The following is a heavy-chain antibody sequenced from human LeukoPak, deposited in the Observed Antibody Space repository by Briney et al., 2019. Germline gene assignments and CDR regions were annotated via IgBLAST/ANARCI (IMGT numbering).Heavy chain of an antibody. V-gene: IGHV1-2*02. CDR1: GYTFTGYY. D-gene: IGHD6-13*01. J-gene: IGHJ3*02. Sequence: GASVTVSCKASGYTFTGYYMHWVRQAPGQGLEWMGWINPNSGGTNYAQKFQGRVTMTRDTSISTAYMELSRLRSHDTAVYYCARAPSAAGDAFDIWGQGTMVSVSS. CDR3: ARAPSAAGDAFDI. CDR2: INPNSGGT.